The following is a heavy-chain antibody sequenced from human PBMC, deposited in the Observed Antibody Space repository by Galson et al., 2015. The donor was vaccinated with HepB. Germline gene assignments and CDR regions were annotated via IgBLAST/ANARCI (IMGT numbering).Heavy chain of an antibody. V-gene: IGHV1-2*02. J-gene: IGHJ4*02. Sequence: SVKVSCKASGYTFTGYFMHWVRQAPGQGLEWMGWIGHNSGGTKYAQKFQGRVTMTRDTSINTVYMELSRLRSDDTAVYYCARTFYDSGGLLESLFDYWGQGTLVIVSS. D-gene: IGHD3-22*01. CDR1: GYTFTGYF. CDR3: ARTFYDSGGLLESLFDY. CDR2: IGHNSGGT.